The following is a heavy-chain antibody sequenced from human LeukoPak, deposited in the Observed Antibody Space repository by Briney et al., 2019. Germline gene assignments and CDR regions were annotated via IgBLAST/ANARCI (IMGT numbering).Heavy chain of an antibody. V-gene: IGHV1-46*01. CDR3: ARGAPMVRGAPV. J-gene: IGHJ4*02. CDR2: INPSGGST. CDR1: GYTFTSYY. Sequence: ASVKVSCKASGYTFTSYYMHWVRQAPGQGLEWMGIINPSGGSTSYAQKLQGRVTMTTDTSTSTAYMELRSLRSDDTAVYYCARGAPMVRGAPVWGQGTLVTVSS. D-gene: IGHD3-10*01.